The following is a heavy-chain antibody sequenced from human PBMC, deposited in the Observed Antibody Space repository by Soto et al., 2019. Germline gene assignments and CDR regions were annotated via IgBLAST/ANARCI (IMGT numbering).Heavy chain of an antibody. V-gene: IGHV4-39*01. D-gene: IGHD2-15*01. Sequence: QLQLQESGPGLVKPSETRSLTCSVSGGSISSSSHYWGWIRQPPGKGLEWIGSIYYSGSTYYNPSLKSRVIISVDTSKNQFSLKLSSVTAADSAVYYCARQIIGHTFDFWGQGTLVTVSS. CDR2: IYYSGST. CDR3: ARQIIGHTFDF. J-gene: IGHJ4*02. CDR1: GGSISSSSHY.